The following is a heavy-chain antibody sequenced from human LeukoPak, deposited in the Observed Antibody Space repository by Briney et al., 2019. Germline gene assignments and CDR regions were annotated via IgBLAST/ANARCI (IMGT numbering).Heavy chain of an antibody. D-gene: IGHD6-13*01. V-gene: IGHV4-34*01. Sequence: PSETLSLTCAVYGGSFSGYYWSWIRQPPGKGLEWIWEINHRGSTNYNPSLKSRVTISVDTSKNQFSLKLSSVTAADTAVYYCARAGRAYSSSWYGIGYYYYYGMDVWGQGTTVTVSS. CDR2: INHRGST. J-gene: IGHJ6*02. CDR3: ARAGRAYSSSWYGIGYYYYYGMDV. CDR1: GGSFSGYY.